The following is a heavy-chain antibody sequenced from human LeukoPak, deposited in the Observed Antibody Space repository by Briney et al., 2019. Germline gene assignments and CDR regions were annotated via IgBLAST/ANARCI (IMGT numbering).Heavy chain of an antibody. CDR1: GASISAYY. V-gene: IGHV4-4*07. Sequence: SETLSLTCTVSGASISAYYLSWIRQPAGKGLEWIGRIYTSGSTDYNPSLRSRVTMSVGTSTNQFSLQLSSVTAADTAVYYCARSGGYNGWYFFDYWGQGTLVTVSS. J-gene: IGHJ4*02. CDR3: ARSGGYNGWYFFDY. D-gene: IGHD6-19*01. CDR2: IYTSGST.